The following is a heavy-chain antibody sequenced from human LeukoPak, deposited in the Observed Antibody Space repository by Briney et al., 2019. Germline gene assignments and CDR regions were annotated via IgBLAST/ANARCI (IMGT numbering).Heavy chain of an antibody. CDR2: ISGSGGST. CDR3: ASQEEAVWPEPLDY. D-gene: IGHD1-14*01. CDR1: GFTFSSYG. V-gene: IGHV3-23*01. J-gene: IGHJ4*02. Sequence: GGSLRLSCAASGFTFSSYGMSWVRQAPGKGLEWVSAISGSGGSTYYADSVKGRFTISRDNSKNTLYLQMNSLRAADTAVYYCASQEEAVWPEPLDYWGQGTLVTVSS.